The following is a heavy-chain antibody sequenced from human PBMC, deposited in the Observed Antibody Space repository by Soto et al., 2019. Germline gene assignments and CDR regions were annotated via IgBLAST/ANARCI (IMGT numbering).Heavy chain of an antibody. CDR3: ARATYYYDSSGYYYYFDY. J-gene: IGHJ4*02. V-gene: IGHV3-74*02. CDR1: GFTFSSYS. CDR2: INSDGSST. Sequence: EVQLVESGGGLVKPGGSLRLSCAASGFTFSSYSMNWVRQAPGKGLEWVSRINSDGSSTTYADSVKGRFTISRDKANYTLYLQMNSLRAEDTAVYYCARATYYYDSSGYYYYFDYWGQGTLVTVSS. D-gene: IGHD3-22*01.